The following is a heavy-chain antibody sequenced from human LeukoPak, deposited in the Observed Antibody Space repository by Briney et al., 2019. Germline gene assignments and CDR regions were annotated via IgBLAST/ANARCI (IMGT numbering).Heavy chain of an antibody. V-gene: IGHV4-34*01. CDR3: ARYPAGSGRSDR. J-gene: IGHJ5*02. CDR2: INHSGST. D-gene: IGHD3-10*01. CDR1: GGSFSGYY. Sequence: SETLSLTCAVYGGSFSGYYWSWIRQPPGKGLEWIGEINHSGSTNYNPSLKSRVTISLDTSKNQFSLKVRSVTIADTAVYYCARYPAGSGRSDRWGQGTLVTVSS.